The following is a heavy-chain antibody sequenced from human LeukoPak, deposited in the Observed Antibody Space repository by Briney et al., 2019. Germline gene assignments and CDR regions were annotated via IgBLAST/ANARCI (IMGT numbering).Heavy chain of an antibody. D-gene: IGHD6-6*01. CDR3: AKEYTPSSPLGELDS. CDR1: GFNLNSYA. V-gene: IGHV3-30*02. Sequence: GGSLRLSCAVSGFNLNSYAMHWVRQAPGKGLEWVAVIRHDETNSFYAGSVQGRFTISRDTSKKLLYLQMNSLRVEDTAVYYCAKEYTPSSPLGELDSWGQGTPVTVSS. J-gene: IGHJ4*02. CDR2: IRHDETNS.